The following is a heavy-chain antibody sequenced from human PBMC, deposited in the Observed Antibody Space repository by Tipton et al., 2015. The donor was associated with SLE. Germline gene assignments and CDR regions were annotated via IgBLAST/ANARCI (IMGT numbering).Heavy chain of an antibody. V-gene: IGHV4-59*01. CDR3: ARDTDHYYGSGSSRAFDI. Sequence: TLSRTCTVSGGSISSYYWSWIRQPPGKGLEWIGYIYYSGSTNYNPSLKSRVTISVDTSKNQFSLKLSSVTAADTAVYYCARDTDHYYGSGSSRAFDIWGQGTMVTVSS. CDR1: GGSISSYY. J-gene: IGHJ3*02. D-gene: IGHD3-10*01. CDR2: IYYSGST.